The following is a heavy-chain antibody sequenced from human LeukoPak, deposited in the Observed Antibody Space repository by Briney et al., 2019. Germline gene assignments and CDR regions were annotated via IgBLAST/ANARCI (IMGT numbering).Heavy chain of an antibody. CDR1: GLAFSNFW. Sequence: GGSLRLSCATSGLAFSNFWMYWVRQAPGKGLEWVASIKPDGSEDFYADSVKGRFNISRDNAKNSLFLQMTNLKAEDTAVYYCAADRRFTLFDYWGQGTLVTVSS. J-gene: IGHJ4*02. V-gene: IGHV3-7*01. CDR2: IKPDGSED. CDR3: AADRRFTLFDY.